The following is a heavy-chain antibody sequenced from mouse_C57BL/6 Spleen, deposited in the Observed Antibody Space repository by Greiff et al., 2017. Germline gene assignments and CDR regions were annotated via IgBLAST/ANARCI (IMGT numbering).Heavy chain of an antibody. V-gene: IGHV1-80*01. D-gene: IGHD2-4*01. Sequence: QVQLQQSGAELVKPGASVKISCKASGYAFRSYWMHWVKQRPGKGLEWIGQIYPGDGDTNYNGKFKGKATLTADKSSSTAYMQLSSLTSEDSAVYYCAISLYDYGWGIDYWGQGTTLTVSS. CDR1: GYAFRSYW. J-gene: IGHJ2*01. CDR3: AISLYDYGWGIDY. CDR2: IYPGDGDT.